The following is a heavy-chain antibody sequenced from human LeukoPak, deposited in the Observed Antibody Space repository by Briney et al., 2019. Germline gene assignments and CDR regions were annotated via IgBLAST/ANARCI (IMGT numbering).Heavy chain of an antibody. CDR3: ASAPMVRGEDYFDY. D-gene: IGHD3-10*01. Sequence: SETLSLTCAVYGGSFSGYYWSWLRQPPGKGLEWIGEINHSGSTNYNPSLKSRVTISVDTSKNQFSLKLSSVTAADTAVYYCASAPMVRGEDYFDYWGQGTLVTVSS. CDR1: GGSFSGYY. CDR2: INHSGST. V-gene: IGHV4-34*01. J-gene: IGHJ4*02.